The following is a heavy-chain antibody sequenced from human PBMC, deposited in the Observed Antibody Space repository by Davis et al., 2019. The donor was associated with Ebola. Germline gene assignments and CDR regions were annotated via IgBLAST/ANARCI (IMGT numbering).Heavy chain of an antibody. V-gene: IGHV3-21*01. J-gene: IGHJ4*02. Sequence: GESLKISCAASGFTFSSYSMNWVRQAPGKGLGWVSSISSSSSYIYYADSVKGRFTISRDNAKNSLYLQMNSLRAEDTAVYYCARGSYGYWGQGTLVTVSS. D-gene: IGHD3-16*01. CDR2: ISSSSSYI. CDR3: ARGSYGY. CDR1: GFTFSSYS.